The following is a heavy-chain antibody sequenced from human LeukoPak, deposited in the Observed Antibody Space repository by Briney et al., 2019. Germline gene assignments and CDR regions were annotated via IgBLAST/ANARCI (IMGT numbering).Heavy chain of an antibody. CDR3: AKDGPYYYDSSAYYYLDY. CDR1: GFTFSSYG. CDR2: ISYDGSNK. J-gene: IGHJ4*02. D-gene: IGHD3-22*01. Sequence: GRSLRLSCAASGFTFSSYGMHWVRQAPGKGLEWVAVISYDGSNKYCADSVKGRFTISRVNSRNTLYLQMNSLRAEDTAVYYCAKDGPYYYDSSAYYYLDYWGQGTLVTVSS. V-gene: IGHV3-30*18.